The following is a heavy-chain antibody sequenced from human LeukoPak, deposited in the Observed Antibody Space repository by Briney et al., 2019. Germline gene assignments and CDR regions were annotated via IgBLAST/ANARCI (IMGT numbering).Heavy chain of an antibody. D-gene: IGHD3-9*01. CDR1: GFTFSSYA. CDR2: ISYDGSNK. J-gene: IGHJ5*02. CDR3: ARATYVIVTGYSRYNWFDP. V-gene: IGHV3-30*04. Sequence: PGGSLRLSCAASGFTFSSYAMHWVRQAPGKGLEWVAVISYDGSNKYYADSVKGRFSISRENSKNTLHLQMNSVRAEDTPVYYCARATYVIVTGYSRYNWFDPWGQRTLVTVSS.